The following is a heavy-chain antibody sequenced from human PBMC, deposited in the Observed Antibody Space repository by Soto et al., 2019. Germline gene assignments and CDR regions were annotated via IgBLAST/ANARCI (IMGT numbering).Heavy chain of an antibody. CDR2: IGTAGDT. Sequence: GGSLRLSCAASGFTFSSYDMHWVRQATGKGLEWVSAIGTAGDTYYPGSVKGRFTISRENAKNSLYLQMNSLRAGDTAVYYCARGILWFGELFFDYWVQGTLVTVSS. J-gene: IGHJ4*02. CDR1: GFTFSSYD. V-gene: IGHV3-13*04. D-gene: IGHD3-10*01. CDR3: ARGILWFGELFFDY.